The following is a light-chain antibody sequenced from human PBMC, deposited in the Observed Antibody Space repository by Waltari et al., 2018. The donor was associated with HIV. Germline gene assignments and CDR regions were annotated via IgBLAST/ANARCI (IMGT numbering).Light chain of an antibody. CDR2: SND. Sequence: QSVLTQPPSASGTLGQRVTISCSGSSSNIGSDFVYWYQQLPGTAPKLLIYSNDQRPSGVPDRFSGSKSGTSASLAISGLRSEDEADYYCTTWDSSVTAWVFGGGTKLTVL. V-gene: IGLV1-47*02. CDR3: TTWDSSVTAWV. J-gene: IGLJ3*02. CDR1: SSNIGSDF.